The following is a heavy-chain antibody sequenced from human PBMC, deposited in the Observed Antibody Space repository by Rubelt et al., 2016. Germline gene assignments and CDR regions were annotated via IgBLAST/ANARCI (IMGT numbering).Heavy chain of an antibody. Sequence: VQLVESGGVLVQPGGSLRLSCAASGFTFSDHYMSWIRQAPGKGLEWVSAISGSGHRTEYADSVKGRCTISRDNSKNTLYVQMSSLRAEDTAVYYCAKGVESENYYHEYWGQGTLVTVSS. CDR1: GFTFSDHY. CDR3: AKGVESENYYHEY. V-gene: IGHV3-23*04. D-gene: IGHD1-26*01. CDR2: ISGSGHRT. J-gene: IGHJ4*02.